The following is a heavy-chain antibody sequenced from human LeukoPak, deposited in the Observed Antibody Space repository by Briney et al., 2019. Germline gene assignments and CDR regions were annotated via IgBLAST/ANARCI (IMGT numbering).Heavy chain of an antibody. V-gene: IGHV3-48*04. Sequence: GGSLRLSCAASGFTVSSNYMNWVRQAPGKGLEWVSYISKSSDRIYHADSVKGRFTISRDNAKNSLYLQMDSLRAEDTAVYYCARDLLNDEGSSYFFDQWGQGTLVTVSS. J-gene: IGHJ4*02. D-gene: IGHD2-2*01. CDR2: ISKSSDRI. CDR3: ARDLLNDEGSSYFFDQ. CDR1: GFTVSSNY.